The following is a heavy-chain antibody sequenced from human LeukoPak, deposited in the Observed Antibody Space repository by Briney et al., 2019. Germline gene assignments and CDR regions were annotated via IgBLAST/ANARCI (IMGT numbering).Heavy chain of an antibody. CDR1: GDSVSSHSAA. CDR3: AREGSRGVIIWFPFDY. CDR2: TYYRSKWYN. J-gene: IGHJ4*02. V-gene: IGHV6-1*01. Sequence: SQTLSLTCAISGDSVSSHSAAWNWIRQSPSRGLEWLGRTYYRSKWYNDYAVSVKSRITINPDTSKNQVSLQLNSVTPEDTAVYYCAREGSRGVIIWFPFDYWGQGTLVTVSS. D-gene: IGHD3-10*01.